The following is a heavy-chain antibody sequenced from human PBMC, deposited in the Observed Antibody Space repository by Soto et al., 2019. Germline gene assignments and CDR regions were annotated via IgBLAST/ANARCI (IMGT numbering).Heavy chain of an antibody. Sequence: EVQLVESGGGLVQPGRSLRLSCAASGFTFDNCGMHWVRQAPGKGLEWVSGISWDSATIGYADSVKGRFTISRDDAKNSLYLQMNSLRREDMALYYCVQGRYPTMATPLDHWGQGTLVTVSS. D-gene: IGHD1-1*01. CDR1: GFTFDNCG. CDR3: VQGRYPTMATPLDH. CDR2: ISWDSATI. J-gene: IGHJ5*02. V-gene: IGHV3-9*03.